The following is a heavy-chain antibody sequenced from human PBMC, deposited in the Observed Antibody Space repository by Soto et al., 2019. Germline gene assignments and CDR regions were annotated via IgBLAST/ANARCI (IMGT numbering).Heavy chain of an antibody. Sequence: QVQLQESGPGLVKPSQTLSLTCTVSGGSISSGGYYWSWIRQHPGKGLEWIGYIYYSGSTYYNPSLKSRVTISVDTSKNQFSLKLSSVTAADTAVYYCARDRDCSGGSCYFDYWGQGTLVTVSS. D-gene: IGHD2-15*01. V-gene: IGHV4-31*03. CDR1: GGSISSGGYY. CDR2: IYYSGST. CDR3: ARDRDCSGGSCYFDY. J-gene: IGHJ4*02.